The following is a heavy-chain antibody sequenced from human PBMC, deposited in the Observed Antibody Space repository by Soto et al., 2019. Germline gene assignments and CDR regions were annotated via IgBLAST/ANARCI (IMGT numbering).Heavy chain of an antibody. CDR1: GFPFSTYS. J-gene: IGHJ4*02. CDR3: ARDLGYCSGGTCLPLDY. Sequence: EVQLVESGGGLVQPGGSLRLSCAASGFPFSTYSMNWVRQAPGKGLEWVSYISSSSRTIYSADSMKGRFTISRDNAKNSLFLQMNSLRAEDTAMYYCARDLGYCSGGTCLPLDYWGQGTLVTVPS. CDR2: ISSSSRTI. V-gene: IGHV3-48*01. D-gene: IGHD2-15*01.